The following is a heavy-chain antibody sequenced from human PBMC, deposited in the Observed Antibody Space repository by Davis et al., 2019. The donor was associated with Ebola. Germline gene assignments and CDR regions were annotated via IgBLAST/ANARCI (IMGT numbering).Heavy chain of an antibody. CDR2: VYYNGIT. CDR1: GGSVGSGSYY. CDR3: AALFSGSYLAYVDV. V-gene: IGHV4-61*01. Sequence: MPSETLSLTCTVSGGSVGSGSYYWSWIRRPPGKGLEWIGYVYYNGITIYNPSLKSRVTMSMDTSKNQFSLNLSSATAADTAVYYCAALFSGSYLAYVDVWGKGTTVTVS. D-gene: IGHD1-26*01. J-gene: IGHJ6*03.